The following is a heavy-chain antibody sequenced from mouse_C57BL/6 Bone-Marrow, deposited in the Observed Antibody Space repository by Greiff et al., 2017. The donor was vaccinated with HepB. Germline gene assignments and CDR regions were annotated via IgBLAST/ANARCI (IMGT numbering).Heavy chain of an antibody. V-gene: IGHV1-63*01. CDR3: ARERIYYGSSYYFDY. Sequence: VKLVESGAELVRPGPSVKMSCKAFGYTFTNYWIGWAKKRPGHGLEWIGDIYPGGGYTNYNEKFKGKATLTADKSSSTAYMQFSSLTSEDSAIYYCARERIYYGSSYYFDYWGQGTTLTVSS. CDR1: GYTFTNYW. J-gene: IGHJ2*01. D-gene: IGHD1-1*01. CDR2: IYPGGGYT.